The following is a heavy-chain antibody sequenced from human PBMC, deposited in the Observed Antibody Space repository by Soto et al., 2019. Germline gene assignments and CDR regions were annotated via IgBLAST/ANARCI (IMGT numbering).Heavy chain of an antibody. CDR3: ARGPCSDHFDY. V-gene: IGHV4-59*01. Sequence: PSETLSLTCTVSGVSISSYDCSWIRQAPWKGLEWIGCIYYSGITKYNPSLKSRVTISVDTYKNQFSLKLSCVTAADTAVYYCARGPCSDHFDYWGQGTLVTVSS. CDR2: IYYSGIT. D-gene: IGHD2-15*01. J-gene: IGHJ4*02. CDR1: GVSISSYD.